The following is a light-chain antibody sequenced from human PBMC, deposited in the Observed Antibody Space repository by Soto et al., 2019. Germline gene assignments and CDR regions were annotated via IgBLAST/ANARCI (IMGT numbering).Light chain of an antibody. Sequence: QSVLTQPASVSGSPGQSITISCTGTSSDAGGYNYVSWYQQHPGKAPKLMIYDVSNRPSGVPNRFSGSKSVNTASLTISGLQAEDEADYYCSSYTSSSTYVVFGGGTKLTVL. CDR2: DVS. J-gene: IGLJ2*01. V-gene: IGLV2-14*01. CDR3: SSYTSSSTYVV. CDR1: SSDAGGYNY.